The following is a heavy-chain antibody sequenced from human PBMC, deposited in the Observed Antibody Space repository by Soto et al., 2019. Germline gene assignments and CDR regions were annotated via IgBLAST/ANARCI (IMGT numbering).Heavy chain of an antibody. CDR2: IYYSGST. D-gene: IGHD5-18*01. CDR3: ARGGFGSSYGY. J-gene: IGHJ4*02. CDR1: GGSISSYY. V-gene: IGHV4-59*01. Sequence: SETLSLTCTVSGGSISSYYWSWIRQPPGKGLEWIGYIYYSGSTNYNPSLKSRVTISVDTSKNQFSLKLSSVTAADTAVYYCARGGFGSSYGYWGQGTLVTVSS.